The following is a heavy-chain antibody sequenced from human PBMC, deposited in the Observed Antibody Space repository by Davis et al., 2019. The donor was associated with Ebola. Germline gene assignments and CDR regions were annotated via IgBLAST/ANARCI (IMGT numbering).Heavy chain of an antibody. CDR2: IRGDGGST. Sequence: GESLKISCAASGFTFEDYGMHWVRQAPGKGLEWVSLIRGDGGSTYYADSVKGRFTMSRDNSKNSLYLRLSNMRTDDTALYFCAKPMITGGEIVVWDFFDYWGQGALVTVSS. D-gene: IGHD3-16*01. CDR1: GFTFEDYG. CDR3: AKPMITGGEIVVWDFFDY. J-gene: IGHJ4*02. V-gene: IGHV3-43*02.